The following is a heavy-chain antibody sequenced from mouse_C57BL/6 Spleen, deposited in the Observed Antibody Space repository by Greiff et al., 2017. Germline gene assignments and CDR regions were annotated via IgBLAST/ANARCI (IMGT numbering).Heavy chain of an antibody. V-gene: IGHV5-9-1*02. CDR2: ISSGGDYL. Sequence: EVMLVESGEGLVKPGGSLKLSCAASGFTFSSYAMSWVRQTPEKRLEWVAYISSGGDYLYYADTVKGRFTISRDNARNTLYLQMSSLKWEDTAKYYGKRDREDSAGYDYDMDEWGKGNSVTVSS. D-gene: IGHD3-2*02. CDR3: KRDREDSAGYDYDMDE. CDR1: GFTFSSYA. J-gene: IGHJ4*01.